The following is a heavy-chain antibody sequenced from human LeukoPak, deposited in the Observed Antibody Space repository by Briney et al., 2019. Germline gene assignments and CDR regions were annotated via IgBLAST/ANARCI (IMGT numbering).Heavy chain of an antibody. CDR3: AMIGGTTGPFDA. D-gene: IGHD1-7*01. V-gene: IGHV3-23*01. CDR2: IRGSGGRT. Sequence: GSLRLSCLASGFPFNSYIMTWVRQAPGKGLEWVSGIRGSGGRTFYGDSVKGRFTISGDNSKSTLFLEMKGLRVDDTALYYCAMIGGTTGPFDAWGQGTLVTVSS. J-gene: IGHJ4*02. CDR1: GFPFNSYI.